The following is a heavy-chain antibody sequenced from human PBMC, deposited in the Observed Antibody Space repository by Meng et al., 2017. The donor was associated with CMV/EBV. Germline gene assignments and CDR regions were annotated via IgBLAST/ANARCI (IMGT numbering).Heavy chain of an antibody. D-gene: IGHD6-19*01. J-gene: IGHJ6*02. CDR2: ISSSGSTI. CDR3: ARDLAVAGSYYYYGMDV. Sequence: GGSLRLSCAASGFTFSSYEMNGVRQAPGQGLEWVSYISSSGSTIYYADSVKGRFTISRDNAKNSLYLQMNSLRAEDTAVYYCARDLAVAGSYYYYGMDVWGQGTTVTVSS. V-gene: IGHV3-48*03. CDR1: GFTFSSYE.